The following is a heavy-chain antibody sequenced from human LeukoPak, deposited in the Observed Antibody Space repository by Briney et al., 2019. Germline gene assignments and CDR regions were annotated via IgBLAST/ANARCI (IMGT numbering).Heavy chain of an antibody. J-gene: IGHJ4*02. CDR3: AKGYCSSTSCWPYFDY. D-gene: IGHD2-2*01. V-gene: IGHV3-23*01. CDR2: ISGSGGST. Sequence: PGGSLRLSCAASGFTFSSYAMSWVRQAPGKGLEWVSAISGSGGSTYYADSVKGRFTISRDNSKNTLYLQMNSLRAEDTAVYYCAKGYCSSTSCWPYFDYWGQGTLVTVSS. CDR1: GFTFSSYA.